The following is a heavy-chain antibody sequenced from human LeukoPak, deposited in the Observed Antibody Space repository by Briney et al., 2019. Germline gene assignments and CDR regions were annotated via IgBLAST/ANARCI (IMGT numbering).Heavy chain of an antibody. CDR1: GFTFSTYA. J-gene: IGHJ5*02. V-gene: IGHV3-30-3*01. CDR2: ISYDGIKK. CDR3: ARDGIVVAGSLDQ. D-gene: IGHD6-19*01. Sequence: GGSLRLSCAASGFTFSTYAMHWVRQAPGKGLEWVAVISYDGIKKYHADSVEGRFSISRDNSRNTLYLQMNSLRAEDTAVYYCARDGIVVAGSLDQWGQGTLVTVSS.